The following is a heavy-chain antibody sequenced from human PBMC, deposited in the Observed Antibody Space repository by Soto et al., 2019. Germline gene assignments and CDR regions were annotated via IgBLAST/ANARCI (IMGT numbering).Heavy chain of an antibody. Sequence: QVQLQESGPGVVKPSDTLSATCTVSGGSVSSRSHFWSWIRQPPGGGLQWIGYIYYTGNTNYSPSLKSRATLSVDTSRNQFSLRLTSVTAADTAIYYCARYDAESGSNKLDPWGQGTLVTVSS. CDR3: ARYDAESGSNKLDP. CDR2: IYYTGNT. D-gene: IGHD5-12*01. J-gene: IGHJ5*02. CDR1: GGSVSSRSHF. V-gene: IGHV4-61*01.